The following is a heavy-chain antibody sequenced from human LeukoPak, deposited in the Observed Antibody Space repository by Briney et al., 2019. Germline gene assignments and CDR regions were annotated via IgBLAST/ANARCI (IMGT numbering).Heavy chain of an antibody. CDR3: AREPAYRGFDP. CDR1: GYTLSDYY. J-gene: IGHJ5*02. CDR2: IRPSTGDT. V-gene: IGHV1-2*06. D-gene: IGHD3-16*02. Sequence: AAVRISCKASGYTLSDYYMHRVRQAPGQGLEWVGQIRPSTGDTKYAQTFQGRVTITRDTSINTAYMGLSSLKSADTAVYYCAREPAYRGFDPWGRGTLVTVSS.